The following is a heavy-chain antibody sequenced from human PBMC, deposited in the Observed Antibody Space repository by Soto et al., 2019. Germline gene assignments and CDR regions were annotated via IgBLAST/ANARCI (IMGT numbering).Heavy chain of an antibody. V-gene: IGHV4-39*01. D-gene: IGHD3-10*01. Sequence: QLQLQESGPGLVKPSETLSLTCTVSGGSISSSSYYWGWIRQPPGKGLEWIGSIYYSGSTYYNPSLKSRVTISVDTSKNQFSLKLSSVTAADTAVYYCARLWRDPGESDDYWGQGTLVTVSS. CDR2: IYYSGST. J-gene: IGHJ4*02. CDR1: GGSISSSSYY. CDR3: ARLWRDPGESDDY.